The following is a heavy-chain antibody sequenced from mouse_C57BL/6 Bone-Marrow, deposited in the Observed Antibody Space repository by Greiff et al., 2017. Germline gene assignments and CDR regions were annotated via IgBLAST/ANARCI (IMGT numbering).Heavy chain of an antibody. V-gene: IGHV3-6*01. CDR1: GYSITSGYY. Sequence: EVQLQESGPGLVKPSQSLSLTCSVTGYSITSGYYWNWIRQFPGNKLEWMGYISYDGSNNYNPSLKNRISITRDPSKNQFFLKLNSVTTEDTATYCCARALDSSGYGAYWGQGTLVTVSA. D-gene: IGHD3-2*02. CDR3: ARALDSSGYGAY. CDR2: ISYDGSN. J-gene: IGHJ3*01.